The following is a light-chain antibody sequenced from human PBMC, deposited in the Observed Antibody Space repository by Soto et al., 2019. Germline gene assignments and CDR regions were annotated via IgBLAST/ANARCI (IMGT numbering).Light chain of an antibody. CDR2: WAS. V-gene: IGKV4-1*01. Sequence: DIVMTQSPDSLAVSLGERATINCRSSQSILSSSNNKNYLAWYQQKPGQPPKLLIYWASTRESGVPDRFSGSGSGSDFTLTISSLQAEDVAVYYCQQYDSAWTFGQGTKVEIK. CDR1: QSILSSSNNKNY. J-gene: IGKJ1*01. CDR3: QQYDSAWT.